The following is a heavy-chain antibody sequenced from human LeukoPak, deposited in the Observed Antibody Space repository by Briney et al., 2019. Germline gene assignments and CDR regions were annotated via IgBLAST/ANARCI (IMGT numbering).Heavy chain of an antibody. J-gene: IGHJ5*02. CDR3: ARDWDDGRAERPA. Sequence: PGGSLRLSCVASGFTFTNYWMNWVRQAPGKGLEWVASIKQDGSQKSYVDSVKGRFTISRDNAKNSLSLQMDSLRGEDTAVYYCARDWDDGRAERPAWGQGTLVTVSS. D-gene: IGHD3-22*01. CDR2: IKQDGSQK. V-gene: IGHV3-7*01. CDR1: GFTFTNYW.